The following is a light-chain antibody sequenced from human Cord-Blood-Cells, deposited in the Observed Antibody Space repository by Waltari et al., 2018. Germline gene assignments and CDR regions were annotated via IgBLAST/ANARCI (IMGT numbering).Light chain of an antibody. CDR3: CSYAGSYTFV. Sequence: QSALTQPRSVSGSPGQSVTIPCTGTSSDAGGYNYVSWYQQHPVKAPKLMIYDVSKRPSGVPDRFSGSKSGNTASLTISGLQAEDEADYYCCSYAGSYTFVFGGGTKLTVL. CDR1: SSDAGGYNY. V-gene: IGLV2-11*01. CDR2: DVS. J-gene: IGLJ2*01.